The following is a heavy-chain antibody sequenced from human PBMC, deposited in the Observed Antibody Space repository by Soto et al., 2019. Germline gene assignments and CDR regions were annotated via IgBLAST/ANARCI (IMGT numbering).Heavy chain of an antibody. V-gene: IGHV3-64*01. D-gene: IGHD2-15*01. CDR2: ISSNGGST. J-gene: IGHJ4*02. Sequence: EVQLVESGGGLVQPGGSLRLSCAASGFTFSSYAMHWVRQAPGKGLEYVSAISSNGGSTYYANSVKGRFTISRDNSKNTLYLQMGSLGAEDMAVYYCARQGSGSYYFDYWGQGTLVTVSS. CDR3: ARQGSGSYYFDY. CDR1: GFTFSSYA.